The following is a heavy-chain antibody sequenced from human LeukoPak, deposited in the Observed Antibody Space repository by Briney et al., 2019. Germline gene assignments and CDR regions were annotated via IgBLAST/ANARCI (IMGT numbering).Heavy chain of an antibody. CDR3: AKAATIIAAGTDY. CDR2: IYYSGST. V-gene: IGHV4-59*01. J-gene: IGHJ4*02. D-gene: IGHD6-13*01. CDR1: GGSISSYY. Sequence: SETLSLTCTVSGGSISSYYWSWIRQPPGKGLEWIGYIYYSGSTNYNPSLKSRVTISVDTSKNQFSLKLSSVTAADTAVYYCAKAATIIAAGTDYWGQGTLVTVSS.